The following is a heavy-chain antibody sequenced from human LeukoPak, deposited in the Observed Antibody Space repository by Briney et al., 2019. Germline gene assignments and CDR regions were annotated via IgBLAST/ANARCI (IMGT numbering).Heavy chain of an antibody. V-gene: IGHV3-23*01. D-gene: IGHD2-2*01. CDR3: ATSDQLQN. CDR1: GFTFSSYG. J-gene: IGHJ4*02. Sequence: GGSLRLSCAASGFTFSSYGMSWVRQAPGKGLERVSGITTSGDGTYYADSVKGRFTISRDNSKNTLFLQINSLRAEDTAVYYCATSDQLQNWGQGTLVTVSS. CDR2: ITTSGDGT.